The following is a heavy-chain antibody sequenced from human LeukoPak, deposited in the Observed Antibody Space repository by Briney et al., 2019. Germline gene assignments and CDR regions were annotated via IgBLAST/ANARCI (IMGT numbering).Heavy chain of an antibody. CDR2: IYYSGST. J-gene: IGHJ3*02. D-gene: IGHD3-9*01. CDR3: ARRGHFDWYSLDI. Sequence: SQNLSLTCTVSGGSISSGGYYWSWIRQHPGKGLEWIGYIYYSGSTYYNPSLKSRVTISVDTSKNQFSLKLSSVTAADTAVYYCARRGHFDWYSLDIWGQGTMVTVSS. CDR1: GGSISSGGYY. V-gene: IGHV4-31*03.